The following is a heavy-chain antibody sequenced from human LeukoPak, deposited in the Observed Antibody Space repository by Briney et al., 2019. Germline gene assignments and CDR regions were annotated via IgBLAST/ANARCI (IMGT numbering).Heavy chain of an antibody. J-gene: IGHJ3*02. CDR2: VYSGGDT. Sequence: PGGSLRLSCAASGFTVSSNYMTWIRQAPGERLEWVSIVYSGGDTYYADSVKGRFTISRDNAKNSLYLQMNSLRAEDTAVYYCARGGVVTAPLDAFDIWGQGTMVTVSS. CDR3: ARGGVVTAPLDAFDI. D-gene: IGHD2-21*02. V-gene: IGHV3-53*01. CDR1: GFTVSSNY.